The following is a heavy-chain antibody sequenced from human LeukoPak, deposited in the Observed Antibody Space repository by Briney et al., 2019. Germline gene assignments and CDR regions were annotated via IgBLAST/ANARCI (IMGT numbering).Heavy chain of an antibody. CDR3: ARGPHSSGWYSFDY. J-gene: IGHJ4*02. V-gene: IGHV4-4*07. D-gene: IGHD6-19*01. CDR2: IYTSGST. Sequence: SETLSLTCTVSGGSISSYYWSWIRQPAGKGLEWIGRIYTSGSTTYNPSLKSRVTFSVDTSKNQFSLKVTSVTAADTAVYYCARGPHSSGWYSFDYWGQGTLVTVSS. CDR1: GGSISSYY.